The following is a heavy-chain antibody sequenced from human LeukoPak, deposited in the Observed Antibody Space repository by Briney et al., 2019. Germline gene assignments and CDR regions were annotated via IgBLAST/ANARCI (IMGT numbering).Heavy chain of an antibody. Sequence: GGSLRLSCAASGFTFSDYYMSWIRQAPGKGLEWVSYISSSGTPIYYADSVKGRFTFSRDNSKNTLYLQMNSLRAEDTAVYYCATSITMIMTYSFDIWGQGTMVTVSS. V-gene: IGHV3-11*01. J-gene: IGHJ3*02. CDR2: ISSSGTPI. D-gene: IGHD3-22*01. CDR1: GFTFSDYY. CDR3: ATSITMIMTYSFDI.